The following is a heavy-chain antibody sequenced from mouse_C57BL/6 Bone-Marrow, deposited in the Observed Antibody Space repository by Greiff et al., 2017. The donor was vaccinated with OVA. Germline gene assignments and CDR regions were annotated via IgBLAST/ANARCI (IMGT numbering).Heavy chain of an antibody. CDR2: INPSSGYT. J-gene: IGHJ4*01. V-gene: IGHV1-4*01. CDR3: AEEGEGDAMDY. Sequence: VQLQQSGAELARPGASVKMSCKASGYTFPSYTMHWVKQRPGQGLEWIGYINPSSGYTKYNQTFKDKATLTADKSSSPAYMPLSSLTSEDAAVYYWAEEGEGDAMDYWGQGTSGTVSS. CDR1: GYTFPSYT.